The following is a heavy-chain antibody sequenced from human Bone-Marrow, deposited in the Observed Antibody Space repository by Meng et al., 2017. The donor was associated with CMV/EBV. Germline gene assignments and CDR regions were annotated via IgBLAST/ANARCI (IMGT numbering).Heavy chain of an antibody. CDR1: GFTFSSYS. V-gene: IGHV3-21*01. J-gene: IGHJ4*02. D-gene: IGHD3-3*01. Sequence: GSLKISCAASGFTFSSYSMNWVRQAPGKGLEWVSSISSSSSYIYYADSVKGRFTISRDNAKNSLYLQMNSLRAEDTAVYYCARDYGFLEWLYPDYWGQGTLVTVSS. CDR3: ARDYGFLEWLYPDY. CDR2: ISSSSSYI.